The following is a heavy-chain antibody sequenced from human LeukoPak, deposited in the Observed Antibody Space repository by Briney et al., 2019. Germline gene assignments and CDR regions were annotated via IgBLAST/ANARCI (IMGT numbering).Heavy chain of an antibody. CDR2: IIPIFGTA. J-gene: IGHJ4*02. CDR3: ARGPITTIGPDY. V-gene: IGHV1-69*13. Sequence: SVKVSCTASGGTFSSYAISWVRQAPGQGLEWMGGIIPIFGTANYAQKFQGRVTITADESTSTAYMELSSLRSEDTAVYYCARGPITTIGPDYWGQGTLVTVSS. CDR1: GGTFSSYA. D-gene: IGHD3-22*01.